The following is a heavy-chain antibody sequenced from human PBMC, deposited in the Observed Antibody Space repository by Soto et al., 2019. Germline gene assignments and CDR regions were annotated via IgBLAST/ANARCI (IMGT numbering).Heavy chain of an antibody. CDR3: AREGRGKKAGYNGLVSLGY. Sequence: QVQLVQSGAEVKTPGSSLKVSCKVSGSRFSNYVISWVRQAPGHGLEWLGRIIPIFNSTKYAQSFQGRVTLTADKSTSTAFLELSSLRSDDTAVYYCAREGRGKKAGYNGLVSLGYWGQGTLVTVSS. CDR1: GSRFSNYV. J-gene: IGHJ4*02. D-gene: IGHD2-2*02. V-gene: IGHV1-69*06. CDR2: IIPIFNST.